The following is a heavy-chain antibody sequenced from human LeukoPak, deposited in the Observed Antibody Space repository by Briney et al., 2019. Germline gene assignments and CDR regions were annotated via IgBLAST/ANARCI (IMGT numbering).Heavy chain of an antibody. V-gene: IGHV4-39*07. CDR1: GGSISSSGYY. D-gene: IGHD2-15*01. CDR2: IYYSGST. Sequence: SETLSLTCTVSGGSISSSGYYWGWIRQPPGKGLEWIGSIYYSGSTYYNPSLKSRVTISVDTSKNQFSLKLSSVTAADTAVYYCARLAAAPFDYWGQGTLVTVSS. J-gene: IGHJ4*02. CDR3: ARLAAAPFDY.